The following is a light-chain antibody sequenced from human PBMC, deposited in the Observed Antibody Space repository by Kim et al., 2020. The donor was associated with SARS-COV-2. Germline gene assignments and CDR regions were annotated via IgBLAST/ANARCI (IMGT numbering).Light chain of an antibody. CDR1: TNIVATKG. CDR2: RNH. J-gene: IGLJ3*02. CDR3: SPLDSSLSAWV. Sequence: QTATLPCTGDTNIVATKGAPCRQKHQGHPHKLLANRNHSRPSRILERFSASRSGDTASLTITGLQSEDESDFYCSPLDSSLSAWVFGGGTQLTVL. V-gene: IGLV10-54*02.